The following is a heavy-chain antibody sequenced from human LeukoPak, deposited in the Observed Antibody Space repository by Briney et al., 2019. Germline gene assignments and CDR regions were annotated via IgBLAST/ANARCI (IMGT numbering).Heavy chain of an antibody. Sequence: GGSLRLSCAASGFTFDDYAIHWVRQAPGKGLEGGSGISWNSGSIGYADSVEGRFTLSRDNAKNSLYLQMNSLRAEDTALYYCAKDAALKIAVAGPFDYWGQGTMVTVSS. V-gene: IGHV3-9*01. J-gene: IGHJ4*02. CDR2: ISWNSGSI. D-gene: IGHD6-19*01. CDR1: GFTFDDYA. CDR3: AKDAALKIAVAGPFDY.